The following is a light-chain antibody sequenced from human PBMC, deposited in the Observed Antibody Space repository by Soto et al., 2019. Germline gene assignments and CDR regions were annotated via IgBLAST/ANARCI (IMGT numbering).Light chain of an antibody. CDR2: GAS. V-gene: IGKV3-15*01. CDR3: QQYSDWPRT. CDR1: QSVTSN. Sequence: EIVMTQSPATLSVSPGERATLSCRASQSVTSNLAWYQQKPGQAPRLLIYGASTRAAGIPARVSGSGPGTEFTLTISSLQSEDFAVYYCQQYSDWPRTFGLGTKVDIK. J-gene: IGKJ1*01.